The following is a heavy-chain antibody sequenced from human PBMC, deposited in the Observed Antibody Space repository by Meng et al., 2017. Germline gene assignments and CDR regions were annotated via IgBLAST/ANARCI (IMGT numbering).Heavy chain of an antibody. CDR2: ISAYNGNT. D-gene: IGHD4-17*01. Sequence: QGLFVYSGAEVKKPGDSVKVSCKASGYNFTSYGISWVRQAPGQGLEWMGWISAYNGNTNYAQKLQGRVTMTTDTSTNTAYMELRSLRSDDTAVYYCVRGNYGDYLYYFDYWGQGTLVTVSS. V-gene: IGHV1-18*01. CDR1: GYNFTSYG. CDR3: VRGNYGDYLYYFDY. J-gene: IGHJ4*02.